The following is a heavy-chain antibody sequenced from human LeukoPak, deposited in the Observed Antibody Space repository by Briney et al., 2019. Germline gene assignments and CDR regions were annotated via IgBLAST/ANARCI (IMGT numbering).Heavy chain of an antibody. D-gene: IGHD6-13*01. CDR2: IDPYNGHT. J-gene: IGHJ4*02. CDR1: GYTFKSYA. V-gene: IGHV1-18*01. CDR3: ARDVKRSSWPNLFDY. Sequence: ASVKVSCKSSGYTFKSYAITWVRQAPGRGLEWMGWIDPYNGHTNYAQKLQGRVTMTTDTSTSTAYMELRSLRSDDTAVYYCARDVKRSSWPNLFDYWGQGTLVTVSS.